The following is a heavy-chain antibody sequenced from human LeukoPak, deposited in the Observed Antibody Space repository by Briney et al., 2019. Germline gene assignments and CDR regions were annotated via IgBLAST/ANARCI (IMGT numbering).Heavy chain of an antibody. J-gene: IGHJ5*02. D-gene: IGHD4-11*01. V-gene: IGHV3-21*06. CDR1: GFTFSSYA. CDR3: TRGMDHINYAWFDP. CDR2: IFGSRDSI. Sequence: GSLRLSCAASGFTFSSYAMNWVRQAPGKRLEWVSSIFGSRDSISYANSVKGRFTISRDNAENSLYLQMDSLRVEDTAVYYCTRGMDHINYAWFDPWGQGTLVIVSS.